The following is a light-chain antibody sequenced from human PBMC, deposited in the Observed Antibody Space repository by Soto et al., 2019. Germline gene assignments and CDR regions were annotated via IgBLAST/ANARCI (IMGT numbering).Light chain of an antibody. CDR1: QSISNH. V-gene: IGKV1-39*01. CDR2: AAS. Sequence: DIQMTQSPSTLSGSVGDRVTNTCRASQSISNHLNWYQQKPGKAPKLLIFAASSLQSGVPSRFSGSRSGPDFTLTISSLQPEDFATYYCQQSYSSPPTFGQGTKVDI. J-gene: IGKJ1*01. CDR3: QQSYSSPPT.